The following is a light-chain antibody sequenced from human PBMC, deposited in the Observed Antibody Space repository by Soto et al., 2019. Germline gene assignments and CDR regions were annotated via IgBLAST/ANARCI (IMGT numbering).Light chain of an antibody. CDR3: CSYAGSSTWV. CDR2: EGS. V-gene: IGLV2-23*01. CDR1: SSDVGSYNL. J-gene: IGLJ3*02. Sequence: QSALTQPASVSGSPGQSITISCTGTSSDVGSYNLVSWYQQHPGKAHKLMIYEGSKRPSGVSNRFSGSKSGNTASLTSSGLQAEEEADYYCCSYAGSSTWVFGGGTKLTVL.